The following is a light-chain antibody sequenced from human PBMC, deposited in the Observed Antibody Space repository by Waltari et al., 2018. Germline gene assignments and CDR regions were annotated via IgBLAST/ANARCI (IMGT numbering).Light chain of an antibody. CDR3: QQYYSSPPA. CDR1: RSVLYSSNSKNY. J-gene: IGKJ1*01. V-gene: IGKV4-1*01. Sequence: DIVMTQSPDSLAVSLVERATINCKSSRSVLYSSNSKNYLAWYQQKPGQPPNLLIYWASTRESGVPDRFSGSGSGTDFTLTISSLQAEDVAVYFCQQYYSSPPAFGQGTKVEIK. CDR2: WAS.